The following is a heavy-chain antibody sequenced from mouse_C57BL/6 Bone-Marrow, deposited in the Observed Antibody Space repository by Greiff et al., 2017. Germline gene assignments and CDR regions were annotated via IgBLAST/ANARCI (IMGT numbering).Heavy chain of an antibody. D-gene: IGHD1-1*01. CDR2: IRSKSNNYAT. Sequence: EVKLVESGGGLVQPKGSLKLSCAASGFSFNTYAMNWVRQAPGKGLEWVARIRSKSNNYATYYADSVKDRFTISRDDSESMLYLQMNNLKTEDTAMYYCVRPYYYGSSPDWFAYWGQGTLVTVSA. CDR3: VRPYYYGSSPDWFAY. V-gene: IGHV10-1*01. J-gene: IGHJ3*01. CDR1: GFSFNTYA.